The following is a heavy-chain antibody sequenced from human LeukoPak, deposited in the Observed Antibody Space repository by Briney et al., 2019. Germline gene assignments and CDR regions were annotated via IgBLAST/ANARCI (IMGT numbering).Heavy chain of an antibody. Sequence: GGSLRLSCAVSGITLSNYGMSWVRQAPGKGLEWVAGISDSGGRTNYADSVKGRFTISRDNPKNTLYLQMNSLRAKDTAVYFCAKRGVVIRVIHSWGQGALVTVSS. CDR2: ISDSGGRT. CDR3: AKRGVVIRVIHS. J-gene: IGHJ4*02. D-gene: IGHD3-22*01. V-gene: IGHV3-23*01. CDR1: GITLSNYG.